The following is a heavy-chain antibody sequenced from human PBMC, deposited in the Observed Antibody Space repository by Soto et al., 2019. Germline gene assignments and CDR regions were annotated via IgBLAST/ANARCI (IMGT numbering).Heavy chain of an antibody. CDR2: IHPGGDT. J-gene: IGHJ5*02. CDR3: ARGTDDAKFRFDP. Sequence: GGSLRLSCAASGFTVSSNYMSWVRQAPGKGLEWVSSIHPGGDTFYADSVKGRLSFSRDNSKNTVYLQMNSLRVEDTAVYYCARGTDDAKFRFDPWGQGTLVTVSS. V-gene: IGHV3-53*01. D-gene: IGHD1-1*01. CDR1: GFTVSSNY.